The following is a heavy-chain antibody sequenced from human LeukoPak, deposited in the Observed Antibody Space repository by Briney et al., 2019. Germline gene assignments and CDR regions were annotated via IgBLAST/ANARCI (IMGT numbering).Heavy chain of an antibody. D-gene: IGHD6-19*01. Sequence: PGGSLRLSCAASGFTFSSYEMNWVRQAPGKGLEWVSYISSSGSTIYYADSVKGRFTISRDNAKNSLYLQMNSLRAEDTAVYYCARGAWYRRSFDIWGQGTMVTVSS. CDR1: GFTFSSYE. J-gene: IGHJ3*02. V-gene: IGHV3-48*03. CDR3: ARGAWYRRSFDI. CDR2: ISSSGSTI.